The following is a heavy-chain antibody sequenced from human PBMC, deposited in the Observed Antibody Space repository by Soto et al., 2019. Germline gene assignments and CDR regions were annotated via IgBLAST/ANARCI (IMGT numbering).Heavy chain of an antibody. CDR2: ISGSGGST. CDR3: AKGEVVVVPAAEGYYFDY. J-gene: IGHJ4*02. CDR1: GFTFSSYA. Sequence: GGSLRLSCAASGFTFSSYAMSWVRQAPGKGLEWVSAISGSGGSTYYADSVKGRFTISRDNSKNTLYLQMNSLRAEDTAVYYCAKGEVVVVPAAEGYYFDYWGQGTLVTVSS. V-gene: IGHV3-23*01. D-gene: IGHD2-2*01.